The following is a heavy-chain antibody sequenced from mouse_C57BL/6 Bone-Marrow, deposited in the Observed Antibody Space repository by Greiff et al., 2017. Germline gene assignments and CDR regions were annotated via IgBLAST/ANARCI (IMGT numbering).Heavy chain of an antibody. Sequence: EVKLVESGGGLVKPGGSLKLSCAASGFTFSSYAMSWVRQTPEKRLEWVATISDGGSYTYYPDTVQGRFTISRDNAKNNLYLQMGHLKSEDTAMYYCARDYCGSIAWFAYWGQGTLVTVAA. CDR2: ISDGGSYT. CDR1: GFTFSSYA. CDR3: ARDYCGSIAWFAY. J-gene: IGHJ3*01. D-gene: IGHD1-1*01. V-gene: IGHV5-4*01.